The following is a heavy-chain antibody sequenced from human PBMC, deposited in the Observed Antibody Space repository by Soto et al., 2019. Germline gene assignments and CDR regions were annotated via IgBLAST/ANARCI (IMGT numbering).Heavy chain of an antibody. Sequence: EVQLVESGGGLIQPGGSLRLSCAVSGFTVSNNYMSWVRQAPGKGLEGVSVIYSGGYTAYGDSVKGRFTISRDNSKNTLYLQMKSRGPGASAFFYCATRGGGGGYWGQGTLVTVSS. CDR3: ATRGGGGGY. CDR1: GFTVSNNY. J-gene: IGHJ4*02. V-gene: IGHV3-53*01. CDR2: IYSGGYT. D-gene: IGHD3-10*01.